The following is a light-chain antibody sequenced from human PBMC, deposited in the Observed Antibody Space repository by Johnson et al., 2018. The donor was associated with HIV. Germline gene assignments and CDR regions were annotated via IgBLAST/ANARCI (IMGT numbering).Light chain of an antibody. CDR1: SSNIGKNY. CDR3: GTWDGGLIIYV. J-gene: IGLJ1*01. CDR2: DNN. Sequence: QSVLTQPPSVSAAPGQKVTISCSGSSSNIGKNYVSWYQQLPGTAPKLLIYDNNKRPSGIPDRFSGSQSGTSATLGITGLQTGDEANYYCGTWDGGLIIYVFGTGTEVTVL. V-gene: IGLV1-51*01.